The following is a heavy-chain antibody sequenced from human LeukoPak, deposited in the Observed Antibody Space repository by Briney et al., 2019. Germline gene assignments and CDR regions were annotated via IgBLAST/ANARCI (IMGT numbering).Heavy chain of an antibody. V-gene: IGHV3-30*02. Sequence: PGGSLRLSCAASGFTFSSYGMHWVRQAPGKGLEWVAFIRYDGSNKYYADSVKGRFTISRDNSKNTLYLQMNSLRAEDTAVYYCAKDLVSQWLVPSFFDYWGQGTLATVSS. CDR2: IRYDGSNK. CDR3: AKDLVSQWLVPSFFDY. CDR1: GFTFSSYG. D-gene: IGHD6-19*01. J-gene: IGHJ4*02.